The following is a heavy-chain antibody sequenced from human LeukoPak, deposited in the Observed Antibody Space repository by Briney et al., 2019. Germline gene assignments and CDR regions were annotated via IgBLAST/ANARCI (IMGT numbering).Heavy chain of an antibody. V-gene: IGHV3-74*01. D-gene: IGHD6-19*01. CDR3: ARSRWLDAFDY. CDR2: NSDGSTT. J-gene: IGHJ4*02. Sequence: GGSLRLSCAASGFTFSSYWMHWVRQAPGKGLVWVSRNSDGSTTNYADSVKGRFTISRDNAKNTLYLQMNSLRADDTAVYYCARSRWLDAFDYWGQGTLVTVSS. CDR1: GFTFSSYW.